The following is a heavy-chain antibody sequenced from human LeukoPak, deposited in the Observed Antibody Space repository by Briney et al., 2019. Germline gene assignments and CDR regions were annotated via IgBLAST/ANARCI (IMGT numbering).Heavy chain of an antibody. CDR2: IYYSGST. Sequence: KTSETLSLTCTVSGGSISNSSYYWGWIRQPPGKGLEWIGRIYYSGSTYYNPSLKSRVTISVDTSKNQFSLKLSSVTAADTAVYYCARAKGVFYYGSGSYPGYFDYWGQGTLVTVSS. CDR3: ARAKGVFYYGSGSYPGYFDY. D-gene: IGHD3-10*01. J-gene: IGHJ4*02. CDR1: GGSISNSSYY. V-gene: IGHV4-39*07.